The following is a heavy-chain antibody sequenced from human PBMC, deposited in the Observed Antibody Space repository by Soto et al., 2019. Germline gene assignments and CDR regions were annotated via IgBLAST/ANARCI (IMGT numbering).Heavy chain of an antibody. CDR3: ARRSLTMPRTFNYMDV. V-gene: IGHV5-10-1*01. CDR1: GYNFMTYW. Sequence: PGESLKISYKGPGYNFMTYWIIWVRQMHGKGLEWTGRIDPTDSDTNYSPSFQGHVTISVDKAITPAFLQWSSLQASDTAIYYCARRSLTMPRTFNYMDVWGQGTTVTVSS. CDR2: IDPTDSDT. J-gene: IGHJ6*02. D-gene: IGHD3-10*01.